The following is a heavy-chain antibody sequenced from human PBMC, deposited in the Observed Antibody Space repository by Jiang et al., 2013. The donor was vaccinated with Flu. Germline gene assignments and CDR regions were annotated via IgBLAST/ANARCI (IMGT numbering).Heavy chain of an antibody. CDR2: INAGNGNT. D-gene: IGHD4-17*01. Sequence: GAEVKKPGASVKVSCKASGYTFTSYAMHWVRQAPGQRLEWMGWINAGNGNTKYSQKFQGRVTITRDTSASTAYMELSSLRSEDTAVYYCARDPYGDITRGPFDYWGQGTLVTVSS. J-gene: IGHJ4*02. V-gene: IGHV1-3*01. CDR1: GYTFTSYA. CDR3: ARDPYGDITRGPFDY.